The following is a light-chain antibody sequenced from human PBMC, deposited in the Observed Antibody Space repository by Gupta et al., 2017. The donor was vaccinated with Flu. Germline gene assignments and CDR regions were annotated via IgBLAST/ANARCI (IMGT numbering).Light chain of an antibody. CDR1: KLGDKY. Sequence: SYELTQPPPVSVFPGKTDSITCSGDKLGDKYACWYQQKPGQSPVLVIYQDSKRPSGIPERFSGSNSGNTATLTISGTQAMDEADYYCQAWDSSTVVFGGGTKLTVL. CDR3: QAWDSSTVV. CDR2: QDS. V-gene: IGLV3-1*01. J-gene: IGLJ2*01.